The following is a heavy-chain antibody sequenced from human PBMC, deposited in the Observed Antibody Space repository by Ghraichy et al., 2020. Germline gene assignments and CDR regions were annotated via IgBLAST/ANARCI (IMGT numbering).Heavy chain of an antibody. CDR3: ARVDTAMAYNWFDP. CDR2: INPNSGGT. D-gene: IGHD5-18*01. V-gene: IGHV1-2*02. CDR1: GYTFTGYY. J-gene: IGHJ5*02. Sequence: ASVKVSCKASGYTFTGYYMYWVRQAPGQGLEWMGWINPNSGGTNYGQKFQGRVTMTRDTSISTAYMELSRLKSDDTAVYYCARVDTAMAYNWFDPWGQGTLVTVSS.